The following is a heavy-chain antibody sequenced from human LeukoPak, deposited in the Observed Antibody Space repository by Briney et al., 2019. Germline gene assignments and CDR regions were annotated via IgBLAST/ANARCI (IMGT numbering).Heavy chain of an antibody. CDR1: GFTFSSYD. D-gene: IGHD2-2*01. CDR2: ITSSRTFI. V-gene: IGHV3-21*01. J-gene: IGHJ4*02. Sequence: GGSLRLSCAASGFTFSSYDMGWVRQAPGKGLQWVSSITSSRTFIYYADSVKGRFTISRDNAKNSLYLQMNSLRAEDTAVYYCARNLPAADYWGQGTLVTVSS. CDR3: ARNLPAADY.